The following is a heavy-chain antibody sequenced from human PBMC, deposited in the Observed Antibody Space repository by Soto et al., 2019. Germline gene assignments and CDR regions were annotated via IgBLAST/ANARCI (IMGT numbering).Heavy chain of an antibody. V-gene: IGHV3-21*01. CDR2: ISSSSSYI. CDR1: GFTFSSYS. J-gene: IGHJ3*02. Sequence: GGSLRLSCAASGFTFSSYSMNWVRQAPGKGLEWVSSISSSSSYIYYADSVKGRFTISRDNAKNSLYLQMNSLRAEDTAVYYCARDPVPRIIAVAAYPHAFDIWGQGTMVTVSS. CDR3: ARDPVPRIIAVAAYPHAFDI. D-gene: IGHD6-19*01.